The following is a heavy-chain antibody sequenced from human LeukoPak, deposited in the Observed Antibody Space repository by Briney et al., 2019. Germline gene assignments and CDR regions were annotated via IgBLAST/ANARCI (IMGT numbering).Heavy chain of an antibody. CDR1: GFTFSDYY. CDR2: ISSSSSYT. V-gene: IGHV3-11*05. CDR3: ARDLSAMVRGYGMDV. Sequence: RTGGSLRLSCAASGFTFSDYYMSWIRQAPGKGLERVSYISSSSSYTNYADSVKGRFTISRDNAKNSLYLQMNSLRAEDTAVYYCARDLSAMVRGYGMDVWGQGTTVTVSS. D-gene: IGHD3-10*01. J-gene: IGHJ6*02.